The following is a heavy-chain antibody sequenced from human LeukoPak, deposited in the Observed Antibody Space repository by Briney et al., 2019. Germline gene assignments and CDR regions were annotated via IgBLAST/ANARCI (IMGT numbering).Heavy chain of an antibody. CDR3: ARRWYFGDNNWRYFDY. CDR1: GFTFSNYW. Sequence: GGSLRLSCAASGFTFSNYWMSWARQAPGKGLEWVANIDPDGSETQYVGSVKGRFTTSRDNAKNSLYLQMNSLRAEDTAIYYCARRWYFGDNNWRYFDYWGQGTLVTVSS. J-gene: IGHJ4*01. V-gene: IGHV3-7*01. CDR2: IDPDGSET. D-gene: IGHD1-20*01.